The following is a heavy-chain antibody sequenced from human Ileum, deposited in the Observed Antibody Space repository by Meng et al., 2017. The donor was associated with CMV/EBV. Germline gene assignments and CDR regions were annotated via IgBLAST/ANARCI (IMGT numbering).Heavy chain of an antibody. CDR2: INNSGSTT. Sequence: SGFNFDRYAMYWGRQAPGKGLEWVSVINNSGSTTYYADSVRGRFTISRDNSKNTLYLQMNSLRAEDTAVYYCANAVSESYFKGMDVWGQGTTVTVSS. V-gene: IGHV3-23*01. J-gene: IGHJ6*02. CDR3: ANAVSESYFKGMDV. D-gene: IGHD6-19*01. CDR1: GFNFDRYA.